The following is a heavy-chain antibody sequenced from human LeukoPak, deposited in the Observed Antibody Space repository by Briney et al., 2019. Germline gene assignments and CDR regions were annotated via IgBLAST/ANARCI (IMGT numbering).Heavy chain of an antibody. D-gene: IGHD5-18*01. CDR3: TRGPDLDTVLGRGLMFTVLFDF. CDR1: GFPFRSYW. CDR2: IRSKAFGGTT. V-gene: IGHV3-49*02. J-gene: IGHJ4*02. Sequence: PGGSLRLSCAASGFPFRSYWMSWVRQAPGKGLEWVGLIRSKAFGGTTEYAASVKGRFTISRDESKSIAYLQMNSLKTEDTAVYYCTRGPDLDTVLGRGLMFTVLFDFWGQGTLVTVSS.